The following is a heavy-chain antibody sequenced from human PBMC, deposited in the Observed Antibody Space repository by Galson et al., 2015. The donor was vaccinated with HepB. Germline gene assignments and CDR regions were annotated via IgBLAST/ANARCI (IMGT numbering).Heavy chain of an antibody. D-gene: IGHD4-17*01. Sequence: SLRLSCAASGFSFISHSMNWVRHSPGKGLEWLAYISPGGTKYYADSARGRFTISRDNAKKSMYLHMSSLRVEDTGIYYCARNPASYGYYNMDVWGQGTTVTVSS. J-gene: IGHJ6*02. CDR2: ISPGGTK. CDR1: GFSFISHS. CDR3: ARNPASYGYYNMDV. V-gene: IGHV3-48*01.